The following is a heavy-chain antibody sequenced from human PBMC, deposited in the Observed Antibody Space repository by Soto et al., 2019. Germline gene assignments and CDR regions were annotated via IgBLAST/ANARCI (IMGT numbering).Heavy chain of an antibody. V-gene: IGHV3-30-3*01. D-gene: IGHD3-10*01. J-gene: IGHJ6*02. CDR3: AREGEYYGSGSYSDYYYGMDV. CDR1: GFTFSSYA. CDR2: ISYDGSNK. Sequence: GGSLRLSCAASGFTFSSYAMHWVRQAPGKGLEWVAVISYDGSNKYYADSVKGRFTISRDNSKNTLYLQMNSLRAEDTAVYYCAREGEYYGSGSYSDYYYGMDVWGQGTTVTVSS.